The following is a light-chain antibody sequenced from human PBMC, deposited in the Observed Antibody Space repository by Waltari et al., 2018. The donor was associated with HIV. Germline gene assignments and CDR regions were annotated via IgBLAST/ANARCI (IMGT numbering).Light chain of an antibody. CDR1: QSFGSR. CDR3: QQYYSTPTT. Sequence: DIVMTQSPATLSVSPGDRATLSCRASQSFGSRLAWYQQKPGQPPRLLIFDTSTRVTGVPVRFSGSGSDTEFTLTITSLQTEDVAVYYCQQYYSTPTTFGGGTKVEIK. J-gene: IGKJ4*01. CDR2: DTS. V-gene: IGKV3-15*01.